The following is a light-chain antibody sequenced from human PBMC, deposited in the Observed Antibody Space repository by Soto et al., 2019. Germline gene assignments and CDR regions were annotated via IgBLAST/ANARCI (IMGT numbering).Light chain of an antibody. CDR2: GAS. J-gene: IGKJ1*01. CDR3: IQDFCYLPM. CDR1: QGIGTE. V-gene: IGKV1-6*02. Sequence: AIQMTQSPSSLSASVGDRVTITCRASQGIGTELGWYQLKPGKAPKLLVYGASTLQSGVLPRFSGSGSGTDFTLTISSLQPDDFSNYSRIQDFCYLPMFGQVTMVAV.